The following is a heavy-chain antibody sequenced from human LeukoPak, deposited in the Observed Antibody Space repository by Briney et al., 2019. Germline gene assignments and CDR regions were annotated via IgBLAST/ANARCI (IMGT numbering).Heavy chain of an antibody. CDR2: ISSSSSTI. Sequence: PGGSLRLSCAASGFTFSSYSMNWVRQAPGKGLEWVSYISSSSSTIYYADSVKGRFTISRDNAKNSLYLQMNSLRAEDTAVYYCARGGGYYDILTGYSRDAFDIWGQGTMVTVSS. CDR3: ARGGGYYDILTGYSRDAFDI. V-gene: IGHV3-48*01. J-gene: IGHJ3*02. D-gene: IGHD3-9*01. CDR1: GFTFSSYS.